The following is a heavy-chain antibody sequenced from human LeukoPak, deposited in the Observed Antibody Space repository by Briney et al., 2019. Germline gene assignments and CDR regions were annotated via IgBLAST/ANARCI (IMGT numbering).Heavy chain of an antibody. Sequence: PSQTLSLTCTVSGGSISSGGYYWSWIRQPPGKGLEWIGYIYHSGSTYYNPSLKSRVTISVDRSKNQFSLKLSSVTAADTAVYYCARGGVAAAGYGGREPRVPVS. CDR1: GGSISSGGYY. D-gene: IGHD6-13*01. CDR3: ARGGVAAAGY. V-gene: IGHV4-30-2*01. J-gene: IGHJ4*02. CDR2: IYHSGST.